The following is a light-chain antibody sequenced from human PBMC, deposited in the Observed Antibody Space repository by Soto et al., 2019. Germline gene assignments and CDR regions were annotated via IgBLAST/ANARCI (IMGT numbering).Light chain of an antibody. CDR2: AAS. J-gene: IGKJ1*01. CDR3: XXXXXAPWT. V-gene: IGKV1-27*01. Sequence: DIQMTQSPSSLSASVRDRXTIXXXASQGISNYLAWYQQKPGKVPKLLIYAASTLQSGVPSRFSGSGSGTDFTLTISSXQXXXXXXXXXXXXXXAPWTFGQGTKVEIK. CDR1: QGISNY.